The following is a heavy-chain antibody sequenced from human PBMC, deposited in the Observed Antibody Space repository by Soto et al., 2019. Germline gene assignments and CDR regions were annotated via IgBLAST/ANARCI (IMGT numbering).Heavy chain of an antibody. D-gene: IGHD1-7*01. J-gene: IGHJ6*02. CDR2: ISSYNDNT. V-gene: IGHV1-18*04. CDR1: DYPFSTYG. Sequence: ASVKFSCKGSDYPFSTYGISWVRQTPGQGREWMGWISSYNDNTNYAQEFQGRVTMTTDTSTGTAYMELRSLKSDDTAIYYCARENWNYDYYYGMDVWGQGTTVTVSS. CDR3: ARENWNYDYYYGMDV.